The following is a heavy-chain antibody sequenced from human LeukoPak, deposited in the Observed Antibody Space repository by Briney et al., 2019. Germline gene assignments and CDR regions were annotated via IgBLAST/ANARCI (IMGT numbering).Heavy chain of an antibody. D-gene: IGHD6-6*01. Sequence: PGGSLGLSCAASGFTFSSYAMSWVRQAPGKGLEWVSAISGSGGSTYYADSVKGRFTISRDNSKNTLYLQMNSLRAEDTAVYYCAKVSGLAARSKRNTLNWFDPWGQGTLVTVSS. CDR1: GFTFSSYA. J-gene: IGHJ5*02. V-gene: IGHV3-23*01. CDR2: ISGSGGST. CDR3: AKVSGLAARSKRNTLNWFDP.